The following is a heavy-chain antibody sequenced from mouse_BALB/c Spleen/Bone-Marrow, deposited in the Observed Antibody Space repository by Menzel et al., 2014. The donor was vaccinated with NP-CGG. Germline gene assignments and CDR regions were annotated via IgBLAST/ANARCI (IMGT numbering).Heavy chain of an antibody. J-gene: IGHJ2*01. D-gene: IGHD2-12*01. CDR3: AXYLGAYFDY. CDR1: GISITTGNYR. V-gene: IGHV3-5*02. Sequence: VQLKQSGPGLVKPSQTVSLTCTVTGISITTGNYRWSWIRQFPGNKLEWIGYIYYSGTITYNPSLTSRTTITRDTSKNQFFLEMNSLTAEDTATYYCAXYLGAYFDYWGQXXXXTXSS. CDR2: IYYSGTI.